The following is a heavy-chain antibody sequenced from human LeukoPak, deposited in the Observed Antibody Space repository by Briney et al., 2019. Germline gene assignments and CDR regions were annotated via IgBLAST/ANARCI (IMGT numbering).Heavy chain of an antibody. J-gene: IGHJ4*02. V-gene: IGHV3-30*18. CDR1: GFTFSSYG. CDR2: ISYDGSNK. Sequence: GRSLRLSCAASGFTFSSYGMHWVRQAPGKGLEWVAVISYDGSNKYYADSVKGRFTISRDNSKNTLFLQMNSLRAEDTAVYYCAKDPGPYDSSGYYDAPFDYWGQGTLVTVSS. CDR3: AKDPGPYDSSGYYDAPFDY. D-gene: IGHD3-22*01.